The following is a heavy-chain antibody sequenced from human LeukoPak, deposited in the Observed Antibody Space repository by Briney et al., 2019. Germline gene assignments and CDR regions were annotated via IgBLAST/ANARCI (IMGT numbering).Heavy chain of an antibody. CDR3: ARDRNRYFDY. J-gene: IGHJ4*02. CDR2: LDEDGSEK. V-gene: IGHV3-7*04. CDR1: GFTFSSYW. Sequence: GGSRRLSCAASGFTFSSYWMTWVRQAPGKGLEWVAILDEDGSEKYYVDSVKGRFTISRDNAKNSLYLQMNSLRAEDTAVYYCARDRNRYFDYWGQGTLLTVSS. D-gene: IGHD1-14*01.